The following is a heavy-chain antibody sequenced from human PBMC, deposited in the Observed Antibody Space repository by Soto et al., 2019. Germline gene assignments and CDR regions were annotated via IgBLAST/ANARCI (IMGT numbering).Heavy chain of an antibody. V-gene: IGHV4-39*01. Sequence: QLQLQESGPGLVKPSETLSLTCTVSGGSISSSSYYWGWIRQPPGKGLEWIGSIYYSGSTYYNPSLKSRVTISVDTSKIQFSLKLSSVTAADTAVYYCAFKYYDFWSGYYRDHYFDYWGQGTLVTVSS. CDR2: IYYSGST. D-gene: IGHD3-3*01. CDR1: GGSISSSSYY. J-gene: IGHJ4*02. CDR3: AFKYYDFWSGYYRDHYFDY.